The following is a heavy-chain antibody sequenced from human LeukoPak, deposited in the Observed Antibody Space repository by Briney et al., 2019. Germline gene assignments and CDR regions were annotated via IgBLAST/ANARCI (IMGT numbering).Heavy chain of an antibody. D-gene: IGHD2-21*02. CDR3: AKRDRPCSGDCSAPYYFDY. J-gene: IGHJ4*02. CDR1: GFTFSNYG. Sequence: GGSLRLSCAASGFTFSNYGMHWVRQAPGKGLEWVAVIWFDGSKKYYADSVKGRFTISRDNSRNTLYLQMNSLRAEDTAVYYCAKRDRPCSGDCSAPYYFDYWGQGTLVTVCS. V-gene: IGHV3-33*06. CDR2: IWFDGSKK.